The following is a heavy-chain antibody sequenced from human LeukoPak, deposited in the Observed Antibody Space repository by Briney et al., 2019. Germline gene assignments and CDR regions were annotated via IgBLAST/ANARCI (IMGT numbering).Heavy chain of an antibody. Sequence: GGSLRLSCAASGFTFSSYWMHWVRQRPGKGLVWVSRIHLDGRTTNYADSVKGRFTISRDNAKNTLSLEMNSLRPEDTAVYYCARGGSPSDYWGLGTLVSVSS. V-gene: IGHV3-74*01. J-gene: IGHJ4*02. CDR3: ARGGSPSDY. CDR2: IHLDGRTT. CDR1: GFTFSSYW. D-gene: IGHD3-16*01.